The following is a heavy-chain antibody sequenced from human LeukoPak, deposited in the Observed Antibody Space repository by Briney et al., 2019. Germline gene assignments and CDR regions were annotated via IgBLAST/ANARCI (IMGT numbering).Heavy chain of an antibody. Sequence: GASVRVSCKASGYTFTAHHIHWLRQAPGQGFVWMGRLNPNNGGTNFAQNFHGRVTMTRATSISTAYLDLSRLRFDQTAVYYCSRVAGTSYDRAFDIWGQGTMVTVS. CDR3: SRVAGTSYDRAFDI. J-gene: IGHJ3*02. V-gene: IGHV1-2*06. D-gene: IGHD2/OR15-2a*01. CDR2: LNPNNGGT. CDR1: GYTFTAHH.